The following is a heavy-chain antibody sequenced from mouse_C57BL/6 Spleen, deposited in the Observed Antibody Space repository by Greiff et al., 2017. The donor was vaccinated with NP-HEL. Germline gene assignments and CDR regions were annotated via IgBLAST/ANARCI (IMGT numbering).Heavy chain of an antibody. CDR3: ARWGLRREDAMDY. CDR1: GYTFTSYW. D-gene: IGHD2-2*01. Sequence: VQLQQPGTELVKPGASVKLSCKASGYTFTSYWMHWVKQRPGQGLEWIGNINPSNGGTNYNEKFKSKATLTVDKSSSTAYMQLSSLPSEDAAVFYCARWGLRREDAMDYWGQGTSVTVSS. V-gene: IGHV1-53*01. J-gene: IGHJ4*01. CDR2: INPSNGGT.